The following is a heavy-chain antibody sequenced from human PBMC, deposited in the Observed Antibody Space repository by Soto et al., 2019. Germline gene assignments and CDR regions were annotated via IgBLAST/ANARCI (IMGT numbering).Heavy chain of an antibody. CDR3: ARQPQGYYYSSGYYQTIGYFDY. Sequence: SETLSLTCAVSGGSISSSNWWSWVRQPPGKGLEWIGEIYHSGSTNYNPSLKSRVTISVDKSKNQFSLKLSSVTAADTAVYYCARQPQGYYYSSGYYQTIGYFDYWGQGTLVIGSS. D-gene: IGHD3-22*01. J-gene: IGHJ4*02. CDR2: IYHSGST. V-gene: IGHV4-4*02. CDR1: GGSISSSNW.